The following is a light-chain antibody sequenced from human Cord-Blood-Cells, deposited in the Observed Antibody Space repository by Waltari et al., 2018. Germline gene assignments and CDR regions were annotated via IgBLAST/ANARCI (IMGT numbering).Light chain of an antibody. V-gene: IGLV3-21*04. CDR1: NIGSKS. Sequence: SYVLTQPPSVSVAPGKTARITCGGNNIGSKSVHWYQQKPGQAPVLVIYYDSDRPSGIPERFSCSNSGNTSTLTISRVEAVDEADYYCQVWDSSSDHVVFGGGTKLTIL. CDR3: QVWDSSSDHVV. CDR2: YDS. J-gene: IGLJ2*01.